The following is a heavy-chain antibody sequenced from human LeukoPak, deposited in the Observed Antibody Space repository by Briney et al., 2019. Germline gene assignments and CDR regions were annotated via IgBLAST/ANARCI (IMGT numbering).Heavy chain of an antibody. Sequence: PGRSLRLSCAASGFTFSSYAMHWVRQAPGKGLEWVAVISYDGSNKYYADSVKGRFTISRDNSKNTLYLQMNSLRGEDTAVYYCAKVNRANDPDSYWGQGTLVTVSS. CDR2: ISYDGSNK. D-gene: IGHD1-1*01. V-gene: IGHV3-30-3*01. J-gene: IGHJ4*02. CDR3: AKVNRANDPDSY. CDR1: GFTFSSYA.